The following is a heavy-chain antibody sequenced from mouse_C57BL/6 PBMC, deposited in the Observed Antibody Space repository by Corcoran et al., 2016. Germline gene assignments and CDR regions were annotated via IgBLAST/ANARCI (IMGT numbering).Heavy chain of an antibody. CDR2: INTYFGVP. CDR3: ARSTVNWYFDV. V-gene: IGHV9-3*01. CDR1: GYTFTTYG. D-gene: IGHD1-1*01. J-gene: IGHJ1*03. Sequence: QIQLVQSGPELKKPGETVKISCKASGYTFTTYGKSWVKQAPGKGLKWMGWINTYFGVPTYADDFKGRFAFSLETSASTAYLQINNLKNEDTATYFCARSTVNWYFDVWGTGTTVTVSS.